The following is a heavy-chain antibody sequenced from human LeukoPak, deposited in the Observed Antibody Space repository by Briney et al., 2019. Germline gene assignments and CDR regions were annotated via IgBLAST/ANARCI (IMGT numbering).Heavy chain of an antibody. Sequence: SEILSLTCAVYGGSFSGYYWSWIRQPPGKGLEWIGEINHSGSTNYNPSLKSRVTISVDTSKNQFSLKLSSVTAADTAVYYCARRRPNYYYGMDVWGQGTTVTVSS. V-gene: IGHV4-34*01. CDR3: ARRRPNYYYGMDV. CDR1: GGSFSGYY. J-gene: IGHJ6*02. CDR2: INHSGST.